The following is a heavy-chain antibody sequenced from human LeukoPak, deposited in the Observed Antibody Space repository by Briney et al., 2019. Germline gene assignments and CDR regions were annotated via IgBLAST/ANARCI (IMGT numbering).Heavy chain of an antibody. CDR3: ARHDEVPAIKNGFDV. Sequence: SETLSLTCTVSGGSISSYFWSWIRQPPGKGLERIGYIYYSGSTNYNPSLKSRVTISVDTSKNQFSLKLSSVTAADTAVYYCARHDEVPAIKNGFDVWGQGTVVTVSS. CDR2: IYYSGST. J-gene: IGHJ3*01. V-gene: IGHV4-59*01. CDR1: GGSISSYF. D-gene: IGHD2-2*01.